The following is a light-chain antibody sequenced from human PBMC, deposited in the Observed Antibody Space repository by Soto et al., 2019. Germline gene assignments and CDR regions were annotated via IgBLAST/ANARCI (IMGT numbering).Light chain of an antibody. J-gene: IGLJ2*01. Sequence: QSALTQPASVSGSPGQSITISCTGTSSDVGGYNYVSWYQQHPGKAPKLMIYDVSNRPSRVSNRFSGSKSGNTASLTISGVQAEDEADYYCSSYTSSSTLDVVFGGGTKLTVL. V-gene: IGLV2-14*01. CDR2: DVS. CDR1: SSDVGGYNY. CDR3: SSYTSSSTLDVV.